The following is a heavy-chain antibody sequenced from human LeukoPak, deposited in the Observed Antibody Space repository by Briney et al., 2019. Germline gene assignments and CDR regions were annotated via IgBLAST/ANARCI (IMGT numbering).Heavy chain of an antibody. CDR1: GDSVSSNSVT. Sequence: SQTLSLTCAISGDSVSSNSVTWNWIRQAPSRGLEWLGRTYYRSKWYNDYAGSVKSRVTINPDTSKNQFSLQLNSVSPEDTAVYYCAGVSVAGSFEHWGQGTLVTVSS. D-gene: IGHD6-13*01. CDR3: AGVSVAGSFEH. V-gene: IGHV6-1*01. CDR2: TYYRSKWYN. J-gene: IGHJ4*02.